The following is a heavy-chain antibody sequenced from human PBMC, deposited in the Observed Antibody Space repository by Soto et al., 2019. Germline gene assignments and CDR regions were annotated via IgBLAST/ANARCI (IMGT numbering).Heavy chain of an antibody. CDR2: INADGTST. D-gene: IGHD2-2*01. CDR1: GFTFSNSW. V-gene: IGHV3-74*01. Sequence: DVQLVESGGGLVQPGGSLRLSCAASGFTFSNSWMHWVRQVSGKGLEWVSRINADGTSTSYADSVKGRFTISRDNAKNTLYLHVNRLRAEDTAVYYCVKVLARGVGVPRFYFDSWGQGALVIVSS. J-gene: IGHJ4*02. CDR3: VKVLARGVGVPRFYFDS.